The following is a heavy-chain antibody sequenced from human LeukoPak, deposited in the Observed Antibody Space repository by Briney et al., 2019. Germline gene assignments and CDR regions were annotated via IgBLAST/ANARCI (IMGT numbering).Heavy chain of an antibody. D-gene: IGHD3-10*01. CDR3: AKDLHYGSADY. CDR1: GFTFSDYY. V-gene: IGHV3-11*06. J-gene: IGHJ4*02. CDR2: IYIDGST. Sequence: GGSLRLSCAASGFTFSDYYMSWIRQAPGKGLEWVSVIYIDGSTNYADSVKGRFTISRDNAKNSLYLQMNSLRAEDTAVYYCAKDLHYGSADYWGQGTLVTVSS.